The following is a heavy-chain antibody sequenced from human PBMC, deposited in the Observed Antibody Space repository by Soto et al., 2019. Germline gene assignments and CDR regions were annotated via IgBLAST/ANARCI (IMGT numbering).Heavy chain of an antibody. CDR3: AKDLCRGCAFDI. J-gene: IGHJ3*02. D-gene: IGHD2-2*01. V-gene: IGHV3-23*01. CDR2: ISGSGGST. CDR1: GFTFSSYA. Sequence: GGSLRLSCAASGFTFSSYAMSWVRQAPGKGLEWVSAISGSGGSTYYADSVKGRFTISRDNSKNPLYLQMNSLRAEDTAVYYCAKDLCRGCAFDIWGQGTMVTVSS.